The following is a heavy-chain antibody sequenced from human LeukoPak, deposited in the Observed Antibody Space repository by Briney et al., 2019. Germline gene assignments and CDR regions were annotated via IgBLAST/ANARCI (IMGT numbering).Heavy chain of an antibody. CDR1: GFTFSDAW. D-gene: IGHD3-16*01. Sequence: GGSLRFSCVASGFTFSDAWMSWVRQAPGKGLEWVGRFKSKSAGGTTDYAAPVKGRFTVSRDDSQNTLSLQMNSLKTEDTAVYYCAADRGGGAFDIWGPGTLVTVSS. J-gene: IGHJ3*02. CDR3: AADRGGGAFDI. V-gene: IGHV3-15*01. CDR2: FKSKSAGGTT.